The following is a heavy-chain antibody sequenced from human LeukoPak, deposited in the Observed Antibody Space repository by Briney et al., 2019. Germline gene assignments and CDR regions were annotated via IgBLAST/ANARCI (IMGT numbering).Heavy chain of an antibody. CDR3: ARPMGATMVRGVIKD. CDR2: IYYSGST. V-gene: IGHV4-39*01. CDR1: GGSISRSSYY. Sequence: SETLSLTCTVSGGSISRSSYYWGWIRQPPGKGLEWIGSIYYSGSTYYNPSLKSRVTISVDTSKNQFSLKLSSVTAADTAVYYCARPMGATMVRGVIKDWGQGTLVTVSS. D-gene: IGHD3-10*01. J-gene: IGHJ4*02.